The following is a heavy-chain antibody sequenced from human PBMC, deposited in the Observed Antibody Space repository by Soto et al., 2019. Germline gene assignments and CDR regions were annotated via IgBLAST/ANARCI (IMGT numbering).Heavy chain of an antibody. CDR2: ISPSSGHI. Sequence: EVHLVESGGGLVKPGGSLRLSCAVSGFTFSSCTMNWVRQAPGKGLEWVSSISPSSGHIYYADSVKGRFTISRDNAKNSLFLQMTSRRGEETAVYYGSGCSGGACHKNYGMDVWGQGTTVTVSS. D-gene: IGHD2-15*01. CDR3: SGCSGGACHKNYGMDV. CDR1: GFTFSSCT. V-gene: IGHV3-21*06. J-gene: IGHJ6*02.